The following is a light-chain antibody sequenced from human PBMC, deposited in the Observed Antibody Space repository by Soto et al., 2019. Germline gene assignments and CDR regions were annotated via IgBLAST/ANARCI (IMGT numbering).Light chain of an antibody. Sequence: QSALAQPPSASGSPGQSVTISCTGTSSDVGGYNYVSRYQQHPGKAPKLIIYEVSKRPSGVPDRFSGSKSGSTASLTVSGLQAEDEADYYCSSYAGSNIHYVFGTGTKVTI. CDR1: SSDVGGYNY. CDR2: EVS. CDR3: SSYAGSNIHYV. V-gene: IGLV2-8*01. J-gene: IGLJ1*01.